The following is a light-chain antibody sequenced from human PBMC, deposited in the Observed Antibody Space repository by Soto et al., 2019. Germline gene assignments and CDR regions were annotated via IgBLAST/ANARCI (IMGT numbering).Light chain of an antibody. CDR3: LQHNSYPLT. V-gene: IGKV1-39*01. Sequence: DIQMTQSPYSLSAPVGDSVTITCRASQNIRTYLNWYQQKPGRAPKLLIHSASALPSGVPSRFSGSGSGTEFTLTMSGLQPEDFATYYCLQHNSYPLTFAGGTMV. J-gene: IGKJ4*01. CDR2: SAS. CDR1: QNIRTY.